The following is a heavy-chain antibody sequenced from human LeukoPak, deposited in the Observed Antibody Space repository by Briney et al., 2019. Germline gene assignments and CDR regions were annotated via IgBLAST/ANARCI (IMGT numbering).Heavy chain of an antibody. V-gene: IGHV3-21*01. CDR1: GFTFTTYS. CDR2: ISSGSSAI. CDR3: ARGHTAVTRHFDF. J-gene: IGHJ4*02. Sequence: GGSLRLSCEASGFTFTTYSMTWVRQAPGKGLEWVSIISSGSSAIFSADALKGRFTISRDDAKSLLYLDMNSLRAEDTAVYYCARGHTAVTRHFDFWGQGTLVTVSS. D-gene: IGHD4-17*01.